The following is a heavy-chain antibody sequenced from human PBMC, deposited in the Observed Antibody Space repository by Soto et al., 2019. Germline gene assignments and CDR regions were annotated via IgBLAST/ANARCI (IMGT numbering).Heavy chain of an antibody. CDR3: ARGGETKTGIQH. J-gene: IGHJ1*01. CDR2: ITSSSTI. CDR1: GFTFSDFH. Sequence: QVQQVESGGGLVKPGGSLRLSCAASGFTFSDFHMSWIRQAPGKGLEWVSYITSSSTIYYADSVKGRFTISRDNAKNSQYLQMNSLRAEDTAVYYCARGGETKTGIQHWGQGTLVTVSS. D-gene: IGHD2-8*01. V-gene: IGHV3-11*01.